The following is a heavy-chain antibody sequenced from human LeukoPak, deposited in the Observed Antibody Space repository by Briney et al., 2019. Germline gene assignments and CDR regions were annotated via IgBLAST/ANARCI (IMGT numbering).Heavy chain of an antibody. D-gene: IGHD4-23*01. CDR2: IYYSGST. Sequence: PSETLSLTCTVSGGSISSYYWSWIRQPPGKGLEWIGYIYYSGSTNYNPSLKSRVTISVDTSKNQFSLKLSSVTAADTAVYYCARAGLYGGIDYWGQGTLVTVSS. CDR3: ARAGLYGGIDY. V-gene: IGHV4-59*08. J-gene: IGHJ4*02. CDR1: GGSISSYY.